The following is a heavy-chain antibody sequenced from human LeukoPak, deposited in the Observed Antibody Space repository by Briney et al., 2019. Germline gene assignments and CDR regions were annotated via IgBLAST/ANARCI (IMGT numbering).Heavy chain of an antibody. CDR3: ARDRYCTNGVCYTGGGQIDY. J-gene: IGHJ4*02. V-gene: IGHV3-48*01. CDR1: GFTFSSYS. CDR2: ISSSSSTI. Sequence: RSGGSLRLSCAASGFTFSSYSMNWVRQAPGKGLEWVSYISSSSSTIYYADSVKGRFTISRDNAKNSLYLQMNSLRAEDTAVYYCARDRYCTNGVCYTGGGQIDYWGQGTLVTVSS. D-gene: IGHD2-8*01.